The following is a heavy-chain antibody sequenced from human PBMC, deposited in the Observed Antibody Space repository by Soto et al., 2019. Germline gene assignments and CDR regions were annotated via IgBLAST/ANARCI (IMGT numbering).Heavy chain of an antibody. V-gene: IGHV1-69*13. CDR1: GGTFSSYA. CDR2: IIPIFGTA. Sequence: GASVKVSFKASGGTFSSYAISWVRQAPGQGLEWMGGIIPIFGTANYAQKFQGRVTITADESTSTAYMELSSLRSEDTAVYYCARVPLDYDSSGYYYFDYWGQGTLVTVSS. J-gene: IGHJ4*02. D-gene: IGHD3-22*01. CDR3: ARVPLDYDSSGYYYFDY.